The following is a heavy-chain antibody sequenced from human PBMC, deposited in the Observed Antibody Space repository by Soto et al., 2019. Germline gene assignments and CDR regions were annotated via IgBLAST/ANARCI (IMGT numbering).Heavy chain of an antibody. V-gene: IGHV3-33*01. CDR3: ARVASGVSYIDY. D-gene: IGHD2-8*02. CDR2: IWYDGSQK. J-gene: IGHJ4*02. Sequence: PGGSLRLSCTASGFTFSAYAMHWVRQAPGKGLEWVSIIWYDGSQKYYGDSVKGRFTISRDNSKSTLYLLMDSLRADDTAVYYCARVASGVSYIDYWGQVTLVTVSS. CDR1: GFTFSAYA.